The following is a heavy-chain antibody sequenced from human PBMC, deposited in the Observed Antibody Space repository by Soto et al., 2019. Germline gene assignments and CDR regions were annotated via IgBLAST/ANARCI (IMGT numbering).Heavy chain of an antibody. V-gene: IGHV4-59*08. J-gene: IGHJ4*02. CDR2: IYYSGST. D-gene: IGHD2-2*01. CDR3: ARHARRVPAAMAHFDY. Sequence: SETLSLTCTVSGGSISSYYWSWIRQPPGKGLEWIGYIYYSGSTNYNPSLKSRVTISVDTSKNQFSLKLSSVTAADTAVYYCARHARRVPAAMAHFDYWGQGTLVTV. CDR1: GGSISSYY.